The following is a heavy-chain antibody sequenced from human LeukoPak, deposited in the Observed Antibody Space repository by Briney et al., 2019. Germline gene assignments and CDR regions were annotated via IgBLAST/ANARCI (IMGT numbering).Heavy chain of an antibody. V-gene: IGHV3-49*04. CDR2: IRSKAYGGTT. CDR1: GYIFADYA. CDR3: TRVYY. J-gene: IGHJ4*02. Sequence: GGSLRLSCSASGYIFADYAMSWVRQAPGKGLEWVGFIRSKAYGGTTEYAASVRGRFTISRDDSKNIAYLQMNSLKTEDTAVYYCTRVYYWGQGSLVTVSS.